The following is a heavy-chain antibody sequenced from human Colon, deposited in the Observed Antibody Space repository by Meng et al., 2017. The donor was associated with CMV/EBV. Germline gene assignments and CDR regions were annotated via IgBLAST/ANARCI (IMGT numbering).Heavy chain of an antibody. CDR2: ITSSGSTI. CDR1: GFTLNHYE. D-gene: IGHD2-2*01. CDR3: ARDARGGSSTGMDV. Sequence: GGSLRLSCAVSGFTLNHYEMNWVRQAPGKGLEWVSYITSSGSTIYNADSVKGRFTISRDNAKNSLYLQMNSLRAEDTAVYYCARDARGGSSTGMDVWGQGTTVTVSS. V-gene: IGHV3-48*03. J-gene: IGHJ6*02.